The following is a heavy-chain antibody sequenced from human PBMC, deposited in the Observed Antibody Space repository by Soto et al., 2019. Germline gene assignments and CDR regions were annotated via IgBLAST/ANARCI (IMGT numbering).Heavy chain of an antibody. V-gene: IGHV3-15*07. CDR2: IKSKTDGGTT. CDR3: TTEVGYSYGPAWYEYYFDY. J-gene: IGHJ4*02. CDR1: GFTFSNAW. Sequence: GGSLRLSCAASGFTFSNAWMNWVSQAPGKGLEWVGRIKSKTDGGTTDYAAPVKGRFTISRDDSKNTLYLQMNSLKTEDTAVYYCTTEVGYSYGPAWYEYYFDYWGQGTLVTVSS. D-gene: IGHD5-18*01.